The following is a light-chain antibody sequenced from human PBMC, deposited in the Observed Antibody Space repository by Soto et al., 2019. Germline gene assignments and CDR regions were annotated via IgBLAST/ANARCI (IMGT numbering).Light chain of an antibody. CDR1: QGVLYSSNNKNY. J-gene: IGKJ1*01. CDR3: QQYYSTPSWT. Sequence: DIVMTQSPDSLAVSLGERATINCKSSQGVLYSSNNKNYLAWYQQKPGQPPKLLIYWASTRESGVPDRFSGSGSGTDFTLTISSLQAEDVAVYYCQQYYSTPSWTFGQGTKVEIK. CDR2: WAS. V-gene: IGKV4-1*01.